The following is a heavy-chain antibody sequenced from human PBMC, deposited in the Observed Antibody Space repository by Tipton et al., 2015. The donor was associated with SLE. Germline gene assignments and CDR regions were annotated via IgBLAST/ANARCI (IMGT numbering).Heavy chain of an antibody. J-gene: IGHJ6*02. D-gene: IGHD6-13*01. CDR1: GGTFSSYA. CDR2: IIPIFGTP. CDR3: ARDGTLAAAGTTYYYGMDV. V-gene: IGHV1-69*18. Sequence: QVQLVQSGAEVKKPGSSVEVSCKASGGTFSSYAISWVRQAPGQGLEWMGRIIPIFGTPNYAQKFQGRVTITADESTSTAYMELSSLRSEDTAVYYCARDGTLAAAGTTYYYGMDVWGQGTTVTVSS.